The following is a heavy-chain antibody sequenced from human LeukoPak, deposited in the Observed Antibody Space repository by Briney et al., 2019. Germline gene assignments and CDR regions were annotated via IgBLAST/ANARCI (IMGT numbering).Heavy chain of an antibody. CDR3: ARDVGASSSWYYHFQH. CDR2: IIPILGIA. CDR1: GGTFSSYA. D-gene: IGHD6-13*01. J-gene: IGHJ1*01. V-gene: IGHV1-69*04. Sequence: VASVKVSCKASGGTFSSYAISWVRQAPGQGLEWMGRIIPILGIANYAQKFQGRVTITADKSTSTAYMELSSLRSEDTAVYYCARDVGASSSWYYHFQHWGQGTLVTVSS.